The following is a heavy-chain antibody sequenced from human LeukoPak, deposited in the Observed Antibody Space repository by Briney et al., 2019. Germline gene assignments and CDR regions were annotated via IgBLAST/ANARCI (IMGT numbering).Heavy chain of an antibody. Sequence: SVKVSCKASGGTFSSYAISWVLQAPGQGLEWMGGIIPIFGTANYAQKFQGRVTITADESTSTAYMELSSLRSEDTAVYYCARALGDSSSWSAFDIWAQGTMVIVPS. CDR1: GGTFSSYA. CDR2: IIPIFGTA. J-gene: IGHJ3*02. V-gene: IGHV1-69*13. D-gene: IGHD6-13*01. CDR3: ARALGDSSSWSAFDI.